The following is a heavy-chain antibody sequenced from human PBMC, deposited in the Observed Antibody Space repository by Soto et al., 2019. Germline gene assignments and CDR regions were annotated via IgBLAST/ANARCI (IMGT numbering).Heavy chain of an antibody. CDR3: ANVPIWCGGSSCYTEGFDS. V-gene: IGHV3-23*01. D-gene: IGHD2-21*01. Sequence: PGGSLRLSCVASGFVFSDYAMSWVRQAPGKGLEWVSAISAGGVDTYYADSVKGRFTVSRANSKNTLYPQMNSLRAEDTAIYYCANVPIWCGGSSCYTEGFDSWGQGTLVTVSS. J-gene: IGHJ4*02. CDR1: GFVFSDYA. CDR2: ISAGGVDT.